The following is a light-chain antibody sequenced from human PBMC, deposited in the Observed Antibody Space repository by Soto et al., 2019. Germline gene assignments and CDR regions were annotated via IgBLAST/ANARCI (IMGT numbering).Light chain of an antibody. V-gene: IGLV1-40*01. Sequence: VLTQPPSVSGAPGQRVTISCTGSSSNIGAGYDVHWYQQLPGTAPKLLIYGNSNRPSGVPDRFSGSKSGTSASLAITGLQAEDEADYYCQSYDSSLSEVFGTGTKLTVL. J-gene: IGLJ1*01. CDR2: GNS. CDR1: SSNIGAGYD. CDR3: QSYDSSLSEV.